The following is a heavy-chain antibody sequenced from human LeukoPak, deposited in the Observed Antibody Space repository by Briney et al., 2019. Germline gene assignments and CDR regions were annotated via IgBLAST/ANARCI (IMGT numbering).Heavy chain of an antibody. CDR3: ARDRRRDRLHAFDI. V-gene: IGHV4-59*01. CDR1: GGSISKYY. Sequence: SETLSLTCTLSGGSISKYYWSWIRQPPGKGLEWIAYIDYSGDTNYNPSLKSRVAISVDTSKNQFSLRLRSVTAADTAVYYCARDRRRDRLHAFDIWGQGTMVTVSS. D-gene: IGHD1-26*01. CDR2: IDYSGDT. J-gene: IGHJ3*02.